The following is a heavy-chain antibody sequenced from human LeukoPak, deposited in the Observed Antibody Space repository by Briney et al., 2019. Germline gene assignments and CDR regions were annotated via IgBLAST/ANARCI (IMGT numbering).Heavy chain of an antibody. V-gene: IGHV3-23*01. D-gene: IGHD6-13*01. Sequence: PGGSLRLSCVASGFTFSSYGMSWVRQAPGKGLEWVSAIGGSGDTTYYADSVKGRFTISRDNSKDTLYLQMNSLRAEDTAMYYCAKIIAHGIAYWGQGTLVTASS. CDR3: AKIIAHGIAY. J-gene: IGHJ4*02. CDR2: IGGSGDTT. CDR1: GFTFSSYG.